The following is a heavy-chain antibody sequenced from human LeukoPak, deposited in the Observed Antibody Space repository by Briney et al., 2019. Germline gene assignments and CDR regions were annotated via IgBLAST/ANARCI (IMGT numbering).Heavy chain of an antibody. CDR3: TKLGIVPYYYYYMDV. V-gene: IGHV3-49*03. CDR2: IRSKAYGGTT. CDR1: GFTFGDYA. J-gene: IGHJ6*03. Sequence: PGGSLRLSCTASGFTFGDYAMSWFRQAPGKGLEWVGFIRSKAYGGTTEYAASVKGRFTISRDDSKSIAYLQMNSLKTEDTAVYYCTKLGIVPYYYYYMDVWGKGTTVTVSS. D-gene: IGHD7-27*01.